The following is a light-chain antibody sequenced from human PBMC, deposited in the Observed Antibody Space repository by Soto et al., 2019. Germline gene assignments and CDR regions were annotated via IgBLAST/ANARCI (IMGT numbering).Light chain of an antibody. CDR1: QSVRSW. V-gene: IGKV1-5*01. CDR3: QQYDNYPLT. Sequence: DIQMTQSPSTLSASVGDRVTITCRASQSVRSWLAWYQQKPGRAPKFLIYDASSLQRGVPSRFSGSGSGTEFTLTISSLQPDDFATYYCQQYDNYPLTFGGGTKVDIK. J-gene: IGKJ4*01. CDR2: DAS.